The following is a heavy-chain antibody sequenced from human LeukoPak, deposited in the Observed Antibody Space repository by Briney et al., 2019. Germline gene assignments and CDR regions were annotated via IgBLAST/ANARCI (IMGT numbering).Heavy chain of an antibody. CDR2: INPNSGGT. CDR1: GYTFTGYY. CDR3: ARARSVLRFFPDQYYMDV. D-gene: IGHD3-3*01. V-gene: IGHV1-2*02. Sequence: GASVKVSCKASGYTFTGYYMHWVRQAPGQGLEWMGWINPNSGGTNYAQKFQGRVTMTRDTSISTAYMELSRLRSDDTAVYYCARARSVLRFFPDQYYMDVWGKGTTVTVSS. J-gene: IGHJ6*03.